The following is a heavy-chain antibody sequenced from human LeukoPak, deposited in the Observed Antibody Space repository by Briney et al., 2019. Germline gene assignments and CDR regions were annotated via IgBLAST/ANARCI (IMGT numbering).Heavy chain of an antibody. Sequence: PGGSLRLSCAASGFTFSSYAMSWVRQAPGKGLEWVSAISGSGGSTYYADSVKGRFTISRDNSKNTLYLQMNSLRAEDTAVYYCANGLSQLPIAFDYWGQGTVVTVSS. CDR1: GFTFSSYA. D-gene: IGHD5-18*01. J-gene: IGHJ4*02. CDR2: ISGSGGST. CDR3: ANGLSQLPIAFDY. V-gene: IGHV3-23*01.